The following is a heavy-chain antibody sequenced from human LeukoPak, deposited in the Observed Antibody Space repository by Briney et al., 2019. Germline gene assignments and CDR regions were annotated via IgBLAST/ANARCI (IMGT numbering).Heavy chain of an antibody. CDR3: ARDRSGSIDY. D-gene: IGHD1-26*01. CDR1: GGSISSYY. J-gene: IGHJ4*02. CDR2: IYYSGST. Sequence: SETLSLTCTVSGGSISSYYWSWIRQPPVKGLEWIGYIYYSGSTNYNPSLKSRVTISVDTSKNQFSLKLGSVTAADTAVYYCARDRSGSIDYWGQGTLVTVSS. V-gene: IGHV4-59*01.